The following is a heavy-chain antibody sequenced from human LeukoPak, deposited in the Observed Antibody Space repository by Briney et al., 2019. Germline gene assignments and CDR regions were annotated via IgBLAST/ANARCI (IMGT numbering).Heavy chain of an antibody. Sequence: PGGSLRLSCAASGFTFSSYAMSWVRQAPGKGLEWVSAISGSGGSTYYADSVKGRFTISRDNSKNTLYLQMNSLRAEGTAVYYCAKGFSYSSGWYDYWGQGTLVTVSS. D-gene: IGHD6-19*01. CDR1: GFTFSSYA. CDR3: AKGFSYSSGWYDY. CDR2: ISGSGGST. V-gene: IGHV3-23*01. J-gene: IGHJ4*02.